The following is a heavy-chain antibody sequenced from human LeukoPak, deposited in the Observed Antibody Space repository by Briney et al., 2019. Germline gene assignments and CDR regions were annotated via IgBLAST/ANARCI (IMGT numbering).Heavy chain of an antibody. J-gene: IGHJ4*02. Sequence: ASVKVSCKASGYTFTGYYMHWVRQAPDKGLEGVGWLNPKSGGTNYAKTFQGRVTMTRDTYISTAYMELSRLRSDDTAVYYCASSYYYDSSGYELDYWGQGTLVTVSS. CDR1: GYTFTGYY. V-gene: IGHV1-2*02. CDR2: LNPKSGGT. CDR3: ASSYYYDSSGYELDY. D-gene: IGHD3-22*01.